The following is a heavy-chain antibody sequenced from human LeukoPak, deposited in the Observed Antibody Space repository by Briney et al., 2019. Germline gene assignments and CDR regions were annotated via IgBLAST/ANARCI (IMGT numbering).Heavy chain of an antibody. V-gene: IGHV1-18*01. Sequence: ASVKVSCKASGYTFTSYGISWVRQAPGQGLEWMGWISAYNGNTNYAQKLQGRVTMTTDTSTSTAYMELRSLRSDDTAVYYCASLGYCSSTSCHPDYWGQGTLVTVSS. CDR3: ASLGYCSSTSCHPDY. CDR2: ISAYNGNT. J-gene: IGHJ4*02. D-gene: IGHD2-2*01. CDR1: GYTFTSYG.